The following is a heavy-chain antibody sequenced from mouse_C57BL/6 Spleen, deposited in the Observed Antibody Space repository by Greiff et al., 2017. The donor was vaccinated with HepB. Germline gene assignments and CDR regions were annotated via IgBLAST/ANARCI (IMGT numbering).Heavy chain of an antibody. D-gene: IGHD2-3*01. J-gene: IGHJ1*03. CDR3: ARREGIYDGYHWYFDV. CDR2: IYWDDDK. Sequence: QVTLKESGPGILQSSQTLSLTCSFSGFSLSTSGMGVSWIRQPSGKGLEWLAHIYWDDDKRYNPSLKSRLTISKDTSRNQVFLKITSVDTADTATYYCARREGIYDGYHWYFDVWGTGTTVTVSS. CDR1: GFSLSTSGMG. V-gene: IGHV8-12*01.